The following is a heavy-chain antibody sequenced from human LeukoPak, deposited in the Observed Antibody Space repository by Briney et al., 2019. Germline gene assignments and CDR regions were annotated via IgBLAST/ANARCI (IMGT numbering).Heavy chain of an antibody. CDR3: ARLLWFGELLTGSAFDI. Sequence: GGSLRLSCAASRFTFSSYSMNWVRQAPGKGLEWVSSISSSSSYIYYADSVKGRFTISRDNAKNSLYLQMNSLRAEDTAVYYCARLLWFGELLTGSAFDIWGQGTMVTVSS. V-gene: IGHV3-21*01. J-gene: IGHJ3*02. D-gene: IGHD3-10*01. CDR2: ISSSSSYI. CDR1: RFTFSSYS.